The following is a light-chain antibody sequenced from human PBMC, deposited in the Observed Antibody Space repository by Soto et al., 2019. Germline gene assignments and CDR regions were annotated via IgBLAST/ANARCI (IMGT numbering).Light chain of an antibody. CDR1: ISDIGSYNY. J-gene: IGLJ1*01. CDR3: SSYSASSTPHV. CDR2: EIS. Sequence: QCALTQPSSLSGSPGQSSTISCTGTISDIGSYNYVAWYQQFPGKTPKLIIYEISNLPSGVSFRFSGSKSGKTASLTISGLQAADEAADYCSSYSASSTPHVFGSGTKVNV. V-gene: IGLV2-14*01.